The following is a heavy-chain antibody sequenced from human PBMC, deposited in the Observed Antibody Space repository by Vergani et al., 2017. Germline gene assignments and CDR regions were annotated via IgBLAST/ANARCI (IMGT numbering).Heavy chain of an antibody. V-gene: IGHV3-21*01. Sequence: EVQLVESGGGLVKPGGSLRLSCAASGFTFSSYSMNWVRQAPGQGLEWVSSISSSSSYIYYADSVKGRFTISRDNAKNSLYLQMNSLRAEDTAVYYCARDYSGSGYVDYWGQGTLVTVSS. CDR1: GFTFSSYS. D-gene: IGHD1-26*01. CDR3: ARDYSGSGYVDY. J-gene: IGHJ4*02. CDR2: ISSSSSYI.